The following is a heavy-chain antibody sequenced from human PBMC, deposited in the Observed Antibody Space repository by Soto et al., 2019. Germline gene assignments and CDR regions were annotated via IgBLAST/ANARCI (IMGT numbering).Heavy chain of an antibody. Sequence: SETLSLTCAVYGGSFSGYYWSWIRQPPGKGLEWIGEINHSGSTNYNPSLKSRVTISVDTSMNQFSLALTSVTAADTAMYYCARGPTAEKVDSWGQGTLVTVSS. CDR3: ARGPTAEKVDS. CDR1: GGSFSGYY. V-gene: IGHV4-34*01. CDR2: INHSGST. J-gene: IGHJ4*02.